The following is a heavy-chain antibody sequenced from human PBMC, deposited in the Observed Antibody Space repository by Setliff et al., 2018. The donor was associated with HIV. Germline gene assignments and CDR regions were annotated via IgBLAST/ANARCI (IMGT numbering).Heavy chain of an antibody. CDR3: APLVGATGAPSY. D-gene: IGHD1-26*01. J-gene: IGHJ4*02. CDR2: INWDDDNT. V-gene: IGHV3-43*01. CDR1: GFTFDDYT. Sequence: PGGSLRLSCAASGFTFDDYTMHWVRQRPGKGLEWVSLINWDDDNTYYADSVKGRFTISRDNSKNSLFLQMTSLRTEDTALDYCAPLVGATGAPSYWGQGTLVTVSS.